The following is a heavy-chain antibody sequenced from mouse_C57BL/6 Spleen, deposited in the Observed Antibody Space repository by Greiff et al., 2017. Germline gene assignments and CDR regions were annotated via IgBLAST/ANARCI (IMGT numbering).Heavy chain of an antibody. CDR1: GYTFTSYW. V-gene: IGHV1-55*01. J-gene: IGHJ2*01. D-gene: IGHD1-1*01. CDR3: ARWSTTVVAKYYFDY. Sequence: QVQLQQPGAELVKPGASVKMSCKASGYTFTSYWITWVKQRPGQGLEWIGDIYPGSGSTNYNEKFKSKATLTVDTSSSTAYMQLSSLTSEDSAVYDCARWSTTVVAKYYFDYWGQGTTLTVSS. CDR2: IYPGSGST.